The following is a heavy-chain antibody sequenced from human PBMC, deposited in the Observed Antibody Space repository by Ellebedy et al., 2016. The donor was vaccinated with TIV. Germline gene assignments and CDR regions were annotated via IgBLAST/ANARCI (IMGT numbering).Heavy chain of an antibody. D-gene: IGHD2-21*02. CDR1: GYTFTYRY. Sequence: AASVKVSCKASGYTFTYRYLHWVRHAPGQALEWMGWINPNSGGTNYAQKFQGRVTITRDTYISTAYMELRRLRSDDTAVYYCARDIERGGDGFDYWGQGTLVTVSS. CDR3: ARDIERGGDGFDY. V-gene: IGHV1-2*02. J-gene: IGHJ4*02. CDR2: INPNSGGT.